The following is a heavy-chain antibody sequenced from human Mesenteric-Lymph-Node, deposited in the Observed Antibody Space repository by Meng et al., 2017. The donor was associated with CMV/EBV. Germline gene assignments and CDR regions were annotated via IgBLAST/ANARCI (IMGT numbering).Heavy chain of an antibody. Sequence: GESLKISCAASGFTFSSYSMNWVRQAPGKGLEWVSSISSSSSYIYYADSVKGRFTISRDNSKETLYLQMNSLTRDDTGVYYCARESTIFGVVTLTIPIDAFDIWGEGTMVTVSS. CDR2: ISSSSSYI. J-gene: IGHJ3*02. V-gene: IGHV3-21*01. CDR1: GFTFSSYS. CDR3: ARESTIFGVVTLTIPIDAFDI. D-gene: IGHD3-3*01.